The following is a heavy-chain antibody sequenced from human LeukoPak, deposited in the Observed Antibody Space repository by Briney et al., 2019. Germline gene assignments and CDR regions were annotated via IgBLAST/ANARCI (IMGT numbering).Heavy chain of an antibody. J-gene: IGHJ6*02. CDR1: GGSISSGDYY. CDR3: ARVWSYPAYYYGMDV. CDR2: IYYSGST. Sequence: SQTLSLTCTVSGGSISSGDYYWSWIRQPPGKGLEWIGYIYYSGSTYYNPSLKSRVTISVDKSKNQFSLKLSSVTAADTAVYYCARVWSYPAYYYGMDVWGQGTTVTVSS. V-gene: IGHV4-30-4*08. D-gene: IGHD1-26*01.